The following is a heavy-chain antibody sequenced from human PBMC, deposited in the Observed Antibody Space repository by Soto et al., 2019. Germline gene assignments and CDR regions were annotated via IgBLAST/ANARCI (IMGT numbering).Heavy chain of an antibody. V-gene: IGHV4-39*01. CDR2: IYYSGST. CDR1: GGSISSSSYY. Sequence: SETLSLTCTVSGGSISSSSYYWGWIRQPPGKGLEWIGRIYYSGSTYYNQSLKSRVTISVDTSKNQFSLKLISVSSAFTAVYYCARHTPAISISDHWGQGTLVTVSS. J-gene: IGHJ4*02. CDR3: ARHTPAISISDH. D-gene: IGHD2-15*01.